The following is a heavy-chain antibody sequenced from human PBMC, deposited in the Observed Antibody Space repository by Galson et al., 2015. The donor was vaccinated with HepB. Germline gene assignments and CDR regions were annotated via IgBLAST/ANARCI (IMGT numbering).Heavy chain of an antibody. CDR1: GFTFSSYG. V-gene: IGHV3-30*18. CDR2: ISYDGSNK. J-gene: IGHJ4*02. CDR3: AKGYDFWSGYYEWPADYFDY. Sequence: SLRLSCAASGFTFSSYGMHWVRQAPGKGLEWVAVISYDGSNKYYADSVKGRFTISRDNSKNTLYLQMNSLRAEDTAVYYCAKGYDFWSGYYEWPADYFDYWGQGTLVTVSS. D-gene: IGHD3-3*01.